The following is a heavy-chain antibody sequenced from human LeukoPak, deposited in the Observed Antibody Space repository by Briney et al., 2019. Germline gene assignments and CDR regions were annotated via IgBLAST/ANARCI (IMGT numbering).Heavy chain of an antibody. D-gene: IGHD3-22*01. V-gene: IGHV3-23*01. CDR3: AKDYYDSSGYLDYFDH. Sequence: PGGSLRLSCAASGFTFSSYAMSWVRQAPGKGLEWVSAISGSGGSTYYADSVKGRFTISRDNSKNTLYLQMNSLRAEDTAVYYCAKDYYDSSGYLDYFDHWGQGTLVTVSS. CDR2: ISGSGGST. CDR1: GFTFSSYA. J-gene: IGHJ4*02.